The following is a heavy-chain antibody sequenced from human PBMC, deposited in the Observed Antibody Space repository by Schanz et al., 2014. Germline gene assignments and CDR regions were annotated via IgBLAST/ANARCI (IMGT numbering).Heavy chain of an antibody. CDR1: EYSFTSYS. Sequence: QVHLVQSGAEVKRPGASVKVSCKASEYSFTSYSMHWVRQAPGQGLEWMGWINTGSGNTKYSQNFQGRVTMTTDTSTSTAYMELSSLRSDDTAVYSCARGIGGYGANNYFDYWGQGTLVTVSS. CDR2: INTGSGNT. J-gene: IGHJ4*02. D-gene: IGHD5-12*01. V-gene: IGHV1-3*04. CDR3: ARGIGGYGANNYFDY.